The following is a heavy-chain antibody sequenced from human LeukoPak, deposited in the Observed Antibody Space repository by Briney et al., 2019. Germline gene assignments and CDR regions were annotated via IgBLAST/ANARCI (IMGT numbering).Heavy chain of an antibody. V-gene: IGHV3-11*04. D-gene: IGHD3-3*01. CDR2: ISSSGSTI. Sequence: KPGGSLRLSCAASGFTFSDYYMSWIRQAPGKGLEWVSYISSSGSTIYYADSVKGRFTISRDNAKNSLYLQMNSLRAEDTAVYYCARDKYLTIFGVVNNWFDPWGQGTLVTVSS. J-gene: IGHJ5*02. CDR1: GFTFSDYY. CDR3: ARDKYLTIFGVVNNWFDP.